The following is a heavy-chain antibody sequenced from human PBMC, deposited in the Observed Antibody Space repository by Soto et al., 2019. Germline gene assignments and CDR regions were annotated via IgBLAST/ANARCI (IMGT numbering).Heavy chain of an antibody. V-gene: IGHV1-2*04. D-gene: IGHD2-15*01. CDR2: INPNSGGT. CDR1: GYTFTGYY. CDR3: AREWYCSGGSCSNDYYYYGMDV. Sequence: ASVKVSCKASGYTFTGYYMHWVRQAPGQGLEWMGWINPNSGGTNYAQKFQGWVTMTRDTSISTAYMELSRLRSDETAVYYCAREWYCSGGSCSNDYYYYGMDVWGQGTTVTVSS. J-gene: IGHJ6*02.